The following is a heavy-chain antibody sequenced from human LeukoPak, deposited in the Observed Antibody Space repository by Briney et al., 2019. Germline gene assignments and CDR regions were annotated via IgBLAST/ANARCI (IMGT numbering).Heavy chain of an antibody. Sequence: SETLSLTCTVSGGSISSSSYYWGWIRQPPGKGLEWIGSIYYSGSTYYNPSLKSRVTISVDTSKNQFSLKLSSVTAADTAVYYCASVRGYYDSSGYYRNYYYYGMDVWGQGTTVTVSS. CDR2: IYYSGST. CDR3: ASVRGYYDSSGYYRNYYYYGMDV. D-gene: IGHD3-22*01. CDR1: GGSISSSSYY. V-gene: IGHV4-39*01. J-gene: IGHJ6*02.